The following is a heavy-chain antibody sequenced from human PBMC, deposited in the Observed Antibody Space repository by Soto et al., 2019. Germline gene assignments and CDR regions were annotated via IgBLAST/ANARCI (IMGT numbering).Heavy chain of an antibody. CDR2: SA. J-gene: IGHJ5*02. V-gene: IGHV1-69*01. Sequence: QVQLVQSGAEVKKPGSSVKVSCKASGGTFSIYTISWVRQAPGQGLEWMGGSANSAQKCQGRLTVTADESTSTVYLELSSLTSEETAVYYCAREGPPDIAWFDPWGQGTLVSVSS. D-gene: IGHD2-15*01. CDR3: AREGPPDIAWFDP. CDR1: GGTFSIYT.